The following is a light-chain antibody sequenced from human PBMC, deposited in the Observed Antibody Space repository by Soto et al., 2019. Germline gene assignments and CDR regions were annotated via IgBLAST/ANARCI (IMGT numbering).Light chain of an antibody. V-gene: IGKV1D-16*01. CDR1: QDISSW. CDR2: AAS. CDR3: QHYKSYPLT. J-gene: IGKJ4*01. Sequence: DIQMTQSPSSLSASVGDRVTITCRASQDISSWLAWYQQKPEKAPNPLIYAASNLQSGVPSRFSGSGSGTEFTLTISTLQPEDFATYYCQHYKSYPLTFGGGTKVEIK.